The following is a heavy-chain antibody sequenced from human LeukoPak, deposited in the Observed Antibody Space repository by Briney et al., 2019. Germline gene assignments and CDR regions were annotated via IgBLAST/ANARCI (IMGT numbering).Heavy chain of an antibody. Sequence: GGSLRLSCVASGFTFSSYAMHWVRQAPGKGLEWVAVISYDGGNEYYADSVKGRFTISRDNSKNTLYLQMNNLRAEDTAVCYCPRNRGSSWFDPWGQGTLVTVSS. D-gene: IGHD6-6*01. CDR1: GFTFSSYA. CDR2: ISYDGGNE. CDR3: PRNRGSSWFDP. V-gene: IGHV3-30-3*01. J-gene: IGHJ5*02.